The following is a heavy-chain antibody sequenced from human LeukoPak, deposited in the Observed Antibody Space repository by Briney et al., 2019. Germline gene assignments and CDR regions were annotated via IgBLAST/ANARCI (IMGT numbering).Heavy chain of an antibody. Sequence: GGSLRLPCAASGITLSVYWMSWVRQAPGKGLEWVANIKQDGSEKYYRDSVQGRFTISRDNAKNSLYLQMNSLRAEDTAVYYCARSGSGYFDYWGRGSLVTVSS. J-gene: IGHJ4*02. V-gene: IGHV3-7*01. CDR3: ARSGSGYFDY. CDR1: GITLSVYW. CDR2: IKQDGSEK.